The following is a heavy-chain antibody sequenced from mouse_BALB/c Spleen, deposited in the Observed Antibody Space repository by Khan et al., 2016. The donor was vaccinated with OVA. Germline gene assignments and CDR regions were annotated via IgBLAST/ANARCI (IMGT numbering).Heavy chain of an antibody. CDR1: GDSITSGY. V-gene: IGHV3-8*02. CDR3: ARCNYRYDGYFDY. Sequence: EVQLQESGPSLVKPSQTLSLTCSVTGDSITSGYWNWIRKFPGNKLEYMGYISSSDSTFYNPSLKSRISITRDTSKNQYYLQLNSVTTEDTATYXSARCNYRYDGYFDYWGQGTTLTVSS. D-gene: IGHD2-14*01. CDR2: ISSSDST. J-gene: IGHJ2*01.